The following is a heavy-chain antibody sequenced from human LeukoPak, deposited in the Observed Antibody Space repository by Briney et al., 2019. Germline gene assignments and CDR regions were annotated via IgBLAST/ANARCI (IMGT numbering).Heavy chain of an antibody. CDR2: INHSGST. J-gene: IGHJ4*02. CDR1: GGSFSGYY. Sequence: PSETLSLTCAVYGGSFSGYYWSWIRQPPGKGLEWIGEINHSGSTNYNPSLKSRVTISVDTSKNQFSLKLSSVTAADTAVYYCARRETYYYDSSGYRYWGQGTLVTVSS. V-gene: IGHV4-34*01. D-gene: IGHD3-22*01. CDR3: ARRETYYYDSSGYRY.